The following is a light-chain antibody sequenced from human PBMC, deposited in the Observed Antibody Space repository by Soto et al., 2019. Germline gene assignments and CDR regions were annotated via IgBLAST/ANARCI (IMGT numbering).Light chain of an antibody. CDR2: GAS. J-gene: IGKJ1*01. CDR1: QSVSSSY. CDR3: QQYNTYRA. V-gene: IGKV3-20*01. Sequence: EIVLTQSPGTLSLSPGERATLSFSASQSVSSSYLAWYQQKPGQAPRLLIYGASSRATGIPDRFSGSGSGTDFTLTISSLQPDDFATYYCQQYNTYRAFGQGTKVDIK.